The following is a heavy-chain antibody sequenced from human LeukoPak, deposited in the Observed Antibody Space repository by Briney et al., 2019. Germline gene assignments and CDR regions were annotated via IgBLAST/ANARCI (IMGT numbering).Heavy chain of an antibody. V-gene: IGHV1-8*03. CDR3: ARSYYDSSGYYQVDY. CDR2: MNPNSGNT. Sequence: ASVKVSCKASGYTFTGYYMHWVRQAPGQGLEWMGWMNPNSGNTGYAQKFQGRVTITRNTSISTAYMELSSLRSEDTAVYYCARSYYDSSGYYQVDYWGQGTLVTVSS. CDR1: GYTFTGYY. D-gene: IGHD3-22*01. J-gene: IGHJ4*02.